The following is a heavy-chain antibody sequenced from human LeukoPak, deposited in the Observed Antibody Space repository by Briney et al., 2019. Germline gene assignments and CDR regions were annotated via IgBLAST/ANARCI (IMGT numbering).Heavy chain of an antibody. D-gene: IGHD3-3*01. J-gene: IGHJ4*02. CDR3: AKDHPYYDFWSGYPGVGDY. V-gene: IGHV3-21*04. CDR2: ISRSSNYK. Sequence: GGSLRLSCAASEFTFSNYGMHWVRQAPGKGLEWVSSISRSSNYKYYADSVKGRFTISRDNSKNTLYLQMNSLRAEDTAVYYCAKDHPYYDFWSGYPGVGDYWGQGTLVTVSS. CDR1: EFTFSNYG.